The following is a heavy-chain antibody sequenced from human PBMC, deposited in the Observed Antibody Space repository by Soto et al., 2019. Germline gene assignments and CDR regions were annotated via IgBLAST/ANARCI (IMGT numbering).Heavy chain of an antibody. CDR1: GGSISSGDYY. V-gene: IGHV4-30-4*02. CDR3: ATRITVFGLLIPPFDP. D-gene: IGHD3-3*01. CDR2: IYYSGST. Sequence: SETLSLTCTVSGGSISSGDYYWSWIRQPPGKGLEWIGYIYYSGSTYYNPSLKSRVTISVDTSKNQFSLRLSSVTAADTAIYYCATRITVFGLLIPPFDPWGQGTQVTVSS. J-gene: IGHJ5*02.